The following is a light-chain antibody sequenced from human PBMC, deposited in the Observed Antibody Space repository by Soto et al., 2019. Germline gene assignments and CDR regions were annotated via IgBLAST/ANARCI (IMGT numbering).Light chain of an antibody. V-gene: IGKV3-20*01. CDR3: QQYSSLPHT. Sequence: ERVLTQSPGTLSLSPGERATRSCRASQSISNSFFAWYQQKPVQAPRLLIYGVSSRATGIPDRFSGSGSVKDFTLTISRLEPEDFVVYYCQQYSSLPHTFGQGTKLEVK. J-gene: IGKJ2*01. CDR2: GVS. CDR1: QSISNSF.